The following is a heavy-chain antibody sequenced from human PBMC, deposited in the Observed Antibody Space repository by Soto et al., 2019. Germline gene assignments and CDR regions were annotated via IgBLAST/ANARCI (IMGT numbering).Heavy chain of an antibody. CDR3: ARGRGITMVRGVKSWFAP. V-gene: IGHV4-34*01. J-gene: IGHJ5*02. Sequence: SETLSLTCAVYGGSFSGYYWSWIRQPPGKGLEWIGEINHSGSTNYNPSLKSRVTISVDTSKNQFSLKLSSVTAADTAVYYCARGRGITMVRGVKSWFAPWGKGTLVTVSS. CDR2: INHSGST. D-gene: IGHD3-10*01. CDR1: GGSFSGYY.